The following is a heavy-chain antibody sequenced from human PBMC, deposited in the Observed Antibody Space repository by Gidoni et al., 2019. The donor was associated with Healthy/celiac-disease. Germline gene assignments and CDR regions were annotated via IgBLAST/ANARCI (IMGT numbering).Heavy chain of an antibody. CDR1: GFTVSSHY. V-gene: IGHV3-53*04. CDR3: ARAYYDSSGPYNWFDP. Sequence: EVQLVESGGGLVQPGGSLRLYCAASGFTVSSHYMRWVRQAPGKGLEWVSVIYSGGSTYYADSVKGRFTISRHNSENTLYLQMNSLRAEDTAVYYCARAYYDSSGPYNWFDPWGQGTLVTVSS. J-gene: IGHJ5*02. D-gene: IGHD3-22*01. CDR2: IYSGGST.